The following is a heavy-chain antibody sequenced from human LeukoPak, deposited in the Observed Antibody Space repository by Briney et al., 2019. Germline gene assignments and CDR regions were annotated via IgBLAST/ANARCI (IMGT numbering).Heavy chain of an antibody. J-gene: IGHJ4*02. CDR2: INPNSGGT. CDR1: GYTFTGYY. D-gene: IGHD4-17*01. CDR3: ARVTAETITVYDYGDYGLRHFDY. V-gene: IGHV1-2*04. Sequence: ASVKVSCKASGYTFTGYYMHWVRQAPGQGLEWMGWINPNSGGTNYAQKFQGWVTMTRDTSISTAYMELRSLRSDDTVVYYCARVTAETITVYDYGDYGLRHFDYWGQGTLVTVSS.